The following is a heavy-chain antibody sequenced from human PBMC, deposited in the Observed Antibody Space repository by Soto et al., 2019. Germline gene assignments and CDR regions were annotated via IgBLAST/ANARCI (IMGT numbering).Heavy chain of an antibody. Sequence: PGGSLRLSCAASGFTFSNYAMTWVRQGPGKGLEWVSGISGSGGRSYYADSVKGRFTISRDNSKSTLYLQMNSLIADDTAVYYCAKAYFVWSSEQPYYFDYWGQGTLVTVSS. CDR3: AKAYFVWSSEQPYYFDY. J-gene: IGHJ4*02. V-gene: IGHV3-23*01. D-gene: IGHD3-16*01. CDR1: GFTFSNYA. CDR2: ISGSGGRS.